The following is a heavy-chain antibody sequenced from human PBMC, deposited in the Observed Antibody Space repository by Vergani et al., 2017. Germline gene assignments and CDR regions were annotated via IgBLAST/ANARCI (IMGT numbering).Heavy chain of an antibody. V-gene: IGHV1-18*01. CDR3: ARNLIENDTNGRSGY. Sequence: QVQLVQSGAEVKKPGASVKVSCKASGYTFSTYGISWVRQANGQGLEWMGWISAYNGNTNYPEKFQGKLTMTTDTSTRTAYMELRSLRSDDTAVYYCARNLIENDTNGRSGYWDSGTLLTV. J-gene: IGHJ1*01. CDR2: ISAYNGNT. CDR1: GYTFSTYG. D-gene: IGHD2-8*01.